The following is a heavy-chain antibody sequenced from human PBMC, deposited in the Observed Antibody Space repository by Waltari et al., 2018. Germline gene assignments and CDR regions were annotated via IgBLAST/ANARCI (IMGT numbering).Heavy chain of an antibody. Sequence: QVQLVQSGAEVKKPGSSVKVSCKASGGTFSSYAISWVRQAPGQGLEWMGGSIPIRGIANYAQKFQGRGRITADESTSTAYMELSSLRSEDTAVYYCARDYYYDSSGYPPLGWFDPWGQGTLVTVSS. CDR1: GGTFSSYA. CDR3: ARDYYYDSSGYPPLGWFDP. V-gene: IGHV1-69*04. CDR2: SIPIRGIA. J-gene: IGHJ5*02. D-gene: IGHD3-22*01.